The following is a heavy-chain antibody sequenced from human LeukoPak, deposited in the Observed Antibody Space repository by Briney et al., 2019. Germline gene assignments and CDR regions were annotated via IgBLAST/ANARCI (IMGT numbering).Heavy chain of an antibody. CDR3: ARLRYYDRYNWFDP. V-gene: IGHV4-39*07. J-gene: IGHJ5*02. D-gene: IGHD3-22*01. Sequence: SETLSLTCTVSGGSISSSSYYWGWIRQPPGKGLEWIGSIYYSGSTNYNPSLKSRVTISVDTSKNQFSLKLSSVTAADTAVYYCARLRYYDRYNWFDPWGQGTLVTVSS. CDR1: GGSISSSSYY. CDR2: IYYSGST.